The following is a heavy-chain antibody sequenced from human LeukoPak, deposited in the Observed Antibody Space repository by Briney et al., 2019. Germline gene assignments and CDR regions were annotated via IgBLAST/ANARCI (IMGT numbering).Heavy chain of an antibody. CDR2: IYHSGST. Sequence: SQTLSLTCAVSGGSISSGGYSWSWIRQPPGKGLEWIGYIYHSGSTYYNPSLKSRVTISVDTSKNQFSLKLSSVTAADTAVYYCARQGYSYGSPFDYWGQGTLVTVSS. J-gene: IGHJ4*02. CDR1: GGSISSGGYS. V-gene: IGHV4-30-2*01. D-gene: IGHD5-18*01. CDR3: ARQGYSYGSPFDY.